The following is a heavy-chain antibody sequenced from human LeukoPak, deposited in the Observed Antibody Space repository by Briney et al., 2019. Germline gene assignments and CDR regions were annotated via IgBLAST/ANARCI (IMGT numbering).Heavy chain of an antibody. CDR2: LGSAGDK. J-gene: IGHJ6*02. CDR1: GFTLSDYD. V-gene: IGHV3-13*01. CDR3: ARAKRETSTRPWTSGMGV. D-gene: IGHD3/OR15-3a*01. Sequence: GGSLRLPCAASGFTLSDYDIHWVRQAIGKGLDWVSGLGSAGDKYHAGSERGRFTISREDAENSVYLQMNGLRPEDTAIYYCARAKRETSTRPWTSGMGVWGQGTTVTVSS.